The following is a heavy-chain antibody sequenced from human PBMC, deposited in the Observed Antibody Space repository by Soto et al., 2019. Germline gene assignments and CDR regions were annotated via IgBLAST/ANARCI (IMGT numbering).Heavy chain of an antibody. D-gene: IGHD6-13*01. V-gene: IGHV1-2*02. CDR3: ARGAGSSSFDP. CDR1: GYTFIANY. CDR2: INPSSGDA. Sequence: QVQLVQSGAEVKTPGASVRVSCNPSGYTFIANYLHWVRQAPGQGLEWMAWINPSSGDAKYAQSFQGRVTLPRDASISTVYMEMSSLTSDDTAVYYCARGAGSSSFDPWGQGTLVTVSS. J-gene: IGHJ5*02.